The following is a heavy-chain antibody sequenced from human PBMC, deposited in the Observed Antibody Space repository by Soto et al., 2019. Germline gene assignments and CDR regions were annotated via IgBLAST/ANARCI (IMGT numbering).Heavy chain of an antibody. V-gene: IGHV3-21*01. CDR1: GFTFSSYS. D-gene: IGHD2-2*01. CDR2: ISSSSSYI. Sequence: GGSLRLSCAASGFTFSSYSMNWVRQAPGKGLGWVSSISSSSSYIYYADSVKGRFTTSRDNAKNSLYLQMNSLRAEDTAVYYCARDPRSYCSSTSCYGLEDRYYYYYGMDVWGQGTTVTVSS. J-gene: IGHJ6*02. CDR3: ARDPRSYCSSTSCYGLEDRYYYYYGMDV.